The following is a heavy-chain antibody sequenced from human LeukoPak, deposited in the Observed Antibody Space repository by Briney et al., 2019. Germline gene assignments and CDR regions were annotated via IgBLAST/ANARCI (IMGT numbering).Heavy chain of an antibody. Sequence: SVKVSCRASGGTFSSYAISWVRQAPGQGLEWMGGIIPIFGTANYAQKFQGRVTITADESTSTAYMELSSLRSEDTAVYYCARAGYYYDSSGYHYAPPFDYWGQGTLVTVSS. V-gene: IGHV1-69*01. CDR2: IIPIFGTA. CDR3: ARAGYYYDSSGYHYAPPFDY. J-gene: IGHJ4*02. D-gene: IGHD3-22*01. CDR1: GGTFSSYA.